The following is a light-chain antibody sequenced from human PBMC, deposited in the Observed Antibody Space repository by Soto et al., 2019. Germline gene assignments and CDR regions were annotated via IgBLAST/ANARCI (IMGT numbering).Light chain of an antibody. Sequence: EIVMTQSPATLSVSPGETTRLSCRASQSINSDVAWYQQKVGQTPRLLIHGASTRATGIAARFSGSGSGTEFTLTISGLQSEDFAVYYCQQYNNWPPLTFGGGTKVEIK. CDR2: GAS. CDR1: QSINSD. CDR3: QQYNNWPPLT. V-gene: IGKV3D-15*01. J-gene: IGKJ4*01.